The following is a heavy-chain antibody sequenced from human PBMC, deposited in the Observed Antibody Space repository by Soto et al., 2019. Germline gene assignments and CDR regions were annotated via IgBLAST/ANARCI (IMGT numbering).Heavy chain of an antibody. CDR2: ISAYNGNT. Sequence: QIQLVQSGAEMKKPGASVKVSCKPSGYTFTHYGVSWLRQAPGQGLEWMGWISAYNGNTDYAHKFQGRVALTTGTSTSTAYMELRGLSPDDTAVYYCARDVPGSGVPFWDYWGQGTLVTVSS. V-gene: IGHV1-18*04. J-gene: IGHJ4*02. D-gene: IGHD2-15*01. CDR1: GYTFTHYG. CDR3: ARDVPGSGVPFWDY.